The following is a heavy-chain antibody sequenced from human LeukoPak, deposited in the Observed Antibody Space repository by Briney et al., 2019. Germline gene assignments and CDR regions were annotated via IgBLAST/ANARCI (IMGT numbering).Heavy chain of an antibody. V-gene: IGHV3-15*01. J-gene: IGHJ4*02. CDR1: GFTFSNAW. Sequence: PGGSLRLSCAASGFTFSNAWMSWARQAPGKGLEWVGRIKSKTDGGTADYAAPVKGRFAISRDGSENTLYLQMNSLKTEDTAVYYCSTFYCRGGSCTDYWGQGTLVTVSS. D-gene: IGHD2-15*01. CDR2: IKSKTDGGTA. CDR3: STFYCRGGSCTDY.